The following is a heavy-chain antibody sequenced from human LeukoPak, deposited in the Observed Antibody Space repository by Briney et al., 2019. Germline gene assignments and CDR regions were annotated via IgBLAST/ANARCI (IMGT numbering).Heavy chain of an antibody. CDR1: GFTFSSYS. CDR3: ARRGRGYSGYVGY. Sequence: GSLRLSCAASGFTFSSYSMNWVRQAPGKGLEWIGEINHSGSTNYNPSLKSRVTISVDTSKNQFSLKLSSVTAADTAVYYCARRGRGYSGYVGYWGQGTLVTVSS. V-gene: IGHV4-34*01. CDR2: INHSGST. D-gene: IGHD5-12*01. J-gene: IGHJ4*02.